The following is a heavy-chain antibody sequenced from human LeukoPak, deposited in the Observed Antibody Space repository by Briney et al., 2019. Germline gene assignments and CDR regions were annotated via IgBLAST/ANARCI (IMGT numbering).Heavy chain of an antibody. Sequence: GAVQDTCKASGYTFTSYALHWVRQPPGQRREGMGWINAGNGNTKYSQKVQGRVTSNRDKSASTAYMELSSLRSEDTSVYDCARDTGCSWYPAEYFQHWGQGTLVTVSS. D-gene: IGHD6-13*01. CDR1: GYTFTSYA. J-gene: IGHJ1*01. V-gene: IGHV1-3*01. CDR3: ARDTGCSWYPAEYFQH. CDR2: INAGNGNT.